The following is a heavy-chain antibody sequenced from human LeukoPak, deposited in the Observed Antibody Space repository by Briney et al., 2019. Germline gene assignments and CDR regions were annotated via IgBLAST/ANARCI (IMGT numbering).Heavy chain of an antibody. CDR3: AREQPVLLDY. V-gene: IGHV4-34*01. D-gene: IGHD6-13*01. Sequence: SETLSLTCAVYGGSFSGYYWSWIRQPPGKGLEWIGEINYSGSTNYNPSLKSRVTISIDTSKNQFSLKLSSVTAADTAVYYCAREQPVLLDYWGQGTLVTVSS. CDR2: INYSGST. CDR1: GGSFSGYY. J-gene: IGHJ4*02.